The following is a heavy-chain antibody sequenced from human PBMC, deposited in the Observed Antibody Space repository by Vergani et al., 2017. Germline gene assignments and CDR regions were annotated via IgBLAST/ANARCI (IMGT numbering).Heavy chain of an antibody. CDR1: GYSFTSYW. CDR3: ARGLPTSTNFDY. V-gene: IGHV5-10-1*01. J-gene: IGHJ4*02. CDR2: IGPSDSYT. D-gene: IGHD1-26*01. Sequence: EVQLVQSGAEVKKPGESLRISCKGSGYSFTSYWISWVRQMPGKGLEWMGRIGPSDSYTNYSPSFQGHVTISADKSISTAYLQWSSLKASDTAMYYCARGLPTSTNFDYWGQGTLVTVSS.